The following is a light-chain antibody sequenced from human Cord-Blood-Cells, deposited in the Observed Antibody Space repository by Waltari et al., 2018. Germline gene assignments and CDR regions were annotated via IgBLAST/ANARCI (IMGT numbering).Light chain of an antibody. Sequence: ALTQPAPVSGSPGQSITISSPGTSSDVGRYNIVSWYQQHPGKAPKLMIYEVSKRPSGVSNRCSGSKSGNTAALTISGLQAEDEADYYCCSYAGSSTLFGGGTKLTVL. J-gene: IGLJ2*01. CDR1: SSDVGRYNI. CDR2: EVS. V-gene: IGLV2-23*02. CDR3: CSYAGSSTL.